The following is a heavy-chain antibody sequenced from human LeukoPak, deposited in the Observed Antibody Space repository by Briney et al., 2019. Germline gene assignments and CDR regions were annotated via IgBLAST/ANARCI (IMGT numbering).Heavy chain of an antibody. CDR3: ARSSGMTT. J-gene: IGHJ5*02. V-gene: IGHV3-7*01. CDR2: INQDGSEK. D-gene: IGHD6-25*01. Sequence: GGSLRLSCAASGFTFSNYWMTWVRQAPGKGLEWVANINQDGSEKHYVDSVKCRFTISRDNAKNSLYLQMNSLRAEDTAVYYCARSSGMTTWGQGTLVTVSS. CDR1: GFTFSNYW.